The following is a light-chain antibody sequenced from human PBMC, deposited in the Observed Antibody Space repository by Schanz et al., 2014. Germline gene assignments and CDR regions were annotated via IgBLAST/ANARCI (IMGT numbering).Light chain of an antibody. Sequence: QSALTQPRSVSGSPGQSVTISCTGTSSDVGGYNHVSWYQQLPGKAPKLMIYDASNRPSGVSDRFSGSKSGNTASLTVSGLQAEDEADYYCSSYGGSNNFVVFGGGTKLTVL. V-gene: IGLV2-11*01. CDR2: DAS. J-gene: IGLJ2*01. CDR1: SSDVGGYNH. CDR3: SSYGGSNNFVV.